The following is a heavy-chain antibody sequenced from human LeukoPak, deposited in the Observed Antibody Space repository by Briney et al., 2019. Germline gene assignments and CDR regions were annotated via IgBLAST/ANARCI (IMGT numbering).Heavy chain of an antibody. D-gene: IGHD6-19*01. Sequence: AASVKVSCKISEYSLSDLSIHWVREAPGERLEWMGGFDSENNKMVYSQKFQGRVTMTEDTSADTAYMELTSLRSEDTAVYFCATDRVYRSSGRSWGFFDYWGQGTLVIVSS. J-gene: IGHJ4*02. CDR2: FDSENNKM. CDR3: ATDRVYRSSGRSWGFFDY. CDR1: EYSLSDLS. V-gene: IGHV1-24*01.